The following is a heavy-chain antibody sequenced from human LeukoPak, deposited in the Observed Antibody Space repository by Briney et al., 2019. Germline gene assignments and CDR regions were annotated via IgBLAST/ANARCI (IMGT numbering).Heavy chain of an antibody. CDR3: AGDSMSFYYFKY. CDR2: FYYSGST. V-gene: IGHV4-59*01. CDR1: GGSISSYY. Sequence: SETLSLTCTVSGGSISSYYWSWIRQPPGKGLEWIGYFYYSGSTNYNPSLKSRVTISVDTSRNQFSLKLSSVAAADTAVYYCAGDSMSFYYFKYWGQGTLVTVSS. J-gene: IGHJ4*02.